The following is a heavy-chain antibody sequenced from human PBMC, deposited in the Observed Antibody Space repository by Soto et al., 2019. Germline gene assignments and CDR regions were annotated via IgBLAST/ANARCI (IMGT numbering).Heavy chain of an antibody. D-gene: IGHD6-6*01. Sequence: GGSLRLSCAASGFTFSSYAMSWVRQAPGKGLEWVSAISGSGGSTYYADSVKGRFTISRDNSKNTLYLQMNSLRAEDTAVYYCAKDIIAARPYGFNWFDPWGQGTLVTVSS. V-gene: IGHV3-23*01. CDR3: AKDIIAARPYGFNWFDP. J-gene: IGHJ5*02. CDR2: ISGSGGST. CDR1: GFTFSSYA.